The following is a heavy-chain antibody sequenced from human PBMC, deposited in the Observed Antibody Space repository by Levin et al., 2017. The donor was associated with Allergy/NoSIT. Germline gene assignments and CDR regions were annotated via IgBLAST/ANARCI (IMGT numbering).Heavy chain of an antibody. CDR3: ARGTVLLWFGELLLDAFDI. Sequence: GGSLRLSCAASGFTFSDYYMSWIRQAPGKGLEWVSYISSSGSTIYYADSVKGRFTISRDNAKNSLYLQMNSLRAEDTAVYYCARGTVLLWFGELLLDAFDIWGQGTMVTVSS. V-gene: IGHV3-11*01. CDR2: ISSSGSTI. D-gene: IGHD3-10*01. J-gene: IGHJ3*02. CDR1: GFTFSDYY.